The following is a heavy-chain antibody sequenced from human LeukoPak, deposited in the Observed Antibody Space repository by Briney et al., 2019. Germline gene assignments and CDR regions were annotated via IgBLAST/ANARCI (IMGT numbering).Heavy chain of an antibody. CDR2: IWYDGSNK. CDR1: GFTFSSYG. CDR3: ARTYYYGSGTSYGMDV. J-gene: IGHJ6*02. Sequence: GRPLRLSCAASGFTFSSYGMHWVRHAPGKRLEWVAVIWYDGSNKYYADSVKGRFTISRDNSKNTLYLQMNSLRAEDTAVYYCARTYYYGSGTSYGMDVWGQGTTVTVSS. V-gene: IGHV3-33*01. D-gene: IGHD3-10*01.